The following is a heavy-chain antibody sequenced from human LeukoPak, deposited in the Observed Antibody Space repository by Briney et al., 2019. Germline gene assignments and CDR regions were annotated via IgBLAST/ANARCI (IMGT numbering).Heavy chain of an antibody. J-gene: IGHJ6*02. Sequence: ASVTVSCKASGYTFTNYGISWVRQAPGQGLEWMGWISAYNGNTNYAQKLQGRVTMTTDTSTSTAYMELRSLRSDDTAVYYCARDREVVTSYYYYYYGMDVWGQGTTVTVSS. V-gene: IGHV1-18*01. CDR1: GYTFTNYG. CDR2: ISAYNGNT. D-gene: IGHD2-21*02. CDR3: ARDREVVTSYYYYYYGMDV.